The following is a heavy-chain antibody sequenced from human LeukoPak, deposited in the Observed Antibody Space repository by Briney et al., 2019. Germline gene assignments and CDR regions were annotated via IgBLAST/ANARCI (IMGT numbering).Heavy chain of an antibody. Sequence: GESLKISCSGSGYSFTNYWIGWVRQMPGRGLEWMGVIYPGDADTRYSPSFQGQVTISADKSISTAYLQWSSLKASDTAMYYCARTVYDSSGFFDYWGQGTLVTVSS. CDR3: ARTVYDSSGFFDY. D-gene: IGHD3-22*01. V-gene: IGHV5-51*01. CDR1: GYSFTNYW. CDR2: IYPGDADT. J-gene: IGHJ4*02.